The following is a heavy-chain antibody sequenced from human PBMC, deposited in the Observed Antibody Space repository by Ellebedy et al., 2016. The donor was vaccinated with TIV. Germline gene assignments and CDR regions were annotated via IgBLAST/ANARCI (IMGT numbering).Heavy chain of an antibody. J-gene: IGHJ4*02. D-gene: IGHD4-17*01. CDR3: ARDVTVTTTEAFDY. V-gene: IGHV1-46*01. CDR2: INPNVNST. CDR1: GYTFTSYY. Sequence: AASVKVSCKASGYTFTSYYMHWVRQAPGQGLEWMGIINPNVNSTKYAQKFQGRVTMTRDTSTSTVYMELSSLRSEDTAVYYCARDVTVTTTEAFDYWGQGTLVTVSS.